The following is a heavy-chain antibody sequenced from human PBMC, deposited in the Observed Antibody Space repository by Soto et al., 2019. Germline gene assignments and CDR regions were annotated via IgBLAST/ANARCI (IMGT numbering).Heavy chain of an antibody. CDR1: GFTFSSYD. D-gene: IGHD3-16*01. J-gene: IGHJ4*02. CDR3: ARGPRKGALDY. V-gene: IGHV3-13*01. CDR2: VGTAGDT. Sequence: EVQLMESGGDLVQPGGSLRLSCAASGFTFSSYDMHWVRQAPGKGLEWVSTVGTAGDTYYSASVKGRFTISRENAKTALHLQMNSLRAEDTAVYYCARGPRKGALDYWGQGTLVTVSS.